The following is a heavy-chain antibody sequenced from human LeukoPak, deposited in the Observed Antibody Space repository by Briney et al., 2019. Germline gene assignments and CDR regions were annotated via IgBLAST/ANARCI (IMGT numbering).Heavy chain of an antibody. D-gene: IGHD2-8*02. CDR1: GGSINNDY. CDR3: ARHGSKLVGPSTIYFDK. V-gene: IGHV4-59*08. J-gene: IGHJ4*02. CDR2: IYGGGRT. Sequence: SETLSLTCTVSGGSINNDYWSWLRQSPGKGLEWLGYIYGGGRTSYNPSLESRVTMSVGTYTNRFSLKLKSMTATDTAVYYCARHGSKLVGPSTIYFDKWGQGILVTVSS.